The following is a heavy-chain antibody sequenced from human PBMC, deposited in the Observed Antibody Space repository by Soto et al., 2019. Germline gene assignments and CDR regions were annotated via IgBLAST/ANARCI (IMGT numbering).Heavy chain of an antibody. CDR1: GYTFTSYD. V-gene: IGHV1-8*01. CDR2: MNPNRGYT. Sequence: ASVKVSCKASGYTFTSYDINWGRQATGQGLEWMGWMNPNRGYTGYAQKFQGRVTMTRNTSISTAYMELSSLRSEDTAVYYCARGLRSMVRGVISDYWGQGTLVTVSS. J-gene: IGHJ4*02. D-gene: IGHD3-10*01. CDR3: ARGLRSMVRGVISDY.